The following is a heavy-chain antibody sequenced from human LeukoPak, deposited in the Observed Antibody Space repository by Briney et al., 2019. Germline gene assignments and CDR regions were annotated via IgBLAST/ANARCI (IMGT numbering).Heavy chain of an antibody. CDR3: ARGVVPAAILDYYYYYYMDV. CDR1: GFTFSSYS. CDR2: ISSSSSYI. Sequence: GGSLRLSCAASGFTFSSYSMNWVRQAPGKGLEWVSSISSSSSYIYYADSVKGRFTISRDNAKNSLYLQMNSLRAEDTAVYYCARGVVPAAILDYYYYYYMDVWGQGTTVTVSS. V-gene: IGHV3-21*01. D-gene: IGHD2-2*02. J-gene: IGHJ6*03.